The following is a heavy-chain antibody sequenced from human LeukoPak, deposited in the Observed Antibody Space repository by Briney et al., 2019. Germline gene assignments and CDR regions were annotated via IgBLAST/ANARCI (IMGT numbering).Heavy chain of an antibody. J-gene: IGHJ5*02. CDR1: GFTFDDYA. CDR3: AKVFVLMRGTPENWFDP. D-gene: IGHD1-14*01. Sequence: GGSLRLSCAASGFTFDDYAMHWVRQAPGKGLEWVAVISYDGSDTYYADSVRGRFIISRDNSKNTLYLQMNSLRVEDTAIYFCAKVFVLMRGTPENWFDPWGQGTLVTVSS. CDR2: ISYDGSDT. V-gene: IGHV3-30*18.